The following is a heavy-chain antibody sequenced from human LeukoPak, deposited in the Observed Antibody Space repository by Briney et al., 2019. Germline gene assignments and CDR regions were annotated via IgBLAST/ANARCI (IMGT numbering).Heavy chain of an antibody. CDR1: GFTFSSYV. CDR2: ISYDGSNE. CDR3: AREEVVPAANYYMDV. D-gene: IGHD2-2*01. J-gene: IGHJ6*03. V-gene: IGHV3-30*04. Sequence: GGSLRLSCAASGFTFSSYVMHWVRQAPGKGLEWVAIISYDGSNEYYADSVKGRFTISRDNSKNTLYLQINSLRAEDTAVYYCAREEVVPAANYYMDVWGKGTTVTISS.